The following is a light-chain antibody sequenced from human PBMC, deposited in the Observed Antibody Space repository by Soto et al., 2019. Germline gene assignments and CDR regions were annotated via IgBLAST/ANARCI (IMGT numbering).Light chain of an antibody. CDR1: QSISTY. Sequence: DMQMTQSPSSLSASVCSRVTITCRANQSISTYLNWYQRKPGKAPKLLIYAASSLQSGVPSKFRGSGSGTDFTLTISSLQHDDFATYYCQQSYSTPYTFGQGTKLEIK. V-gene: IGKV1-39*01. CDR3: QQSYSTPYT. CDR2: AAS. J-gene: IGKJ2*01.